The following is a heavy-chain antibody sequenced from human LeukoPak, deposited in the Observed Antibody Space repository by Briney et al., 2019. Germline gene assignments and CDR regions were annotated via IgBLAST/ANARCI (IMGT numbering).Heavy chain of an antibody. J-gene: IGHJ5*02. CDR3: ARERSVLWFGPAGGGWFDP. Sequence: PSETLSLTCTVSGGSISSSSYYWGWIRQPPGKGLEWIGCIYYSGSPYYNPSLKSRVTISVDTSKNQFSLKLSSVTAADTAVYYCARERSVLWFGPAGGGWFDPGGQGTLVTVSS. CDR1: GGSISSSSYY. D-gene: IGHD3-10*01. V-gene: IGHV4-39*07. CDR2: IYYSGSP.